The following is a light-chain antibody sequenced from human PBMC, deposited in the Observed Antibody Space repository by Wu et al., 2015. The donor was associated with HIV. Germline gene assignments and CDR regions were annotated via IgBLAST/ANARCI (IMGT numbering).Light chain of an antibody. J-gene: IGKJ1*01. Sequence: DIQMTQSPSTLSASVGDRVTITCRAGQSISTWLAWYQQKPGKAPKLLIYKASSLESGVPSRFSGSGSGTEFTLTISSLQPDDFATYYCQQYNSYRTFGQGTKVEIK. V-gene: IGKV1-5*03. CDR1: QSISTW. CDR2: KAS. CDR3: QQYNSYRT.